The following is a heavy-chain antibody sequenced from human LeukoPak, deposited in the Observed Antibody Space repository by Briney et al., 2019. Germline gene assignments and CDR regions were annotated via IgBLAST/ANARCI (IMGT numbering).Heavy chain of an antibody. J-gene: IGHJ4*02. CDR3: ARETPDSSGWD. Sequence: PGGSLRLPCAASGFTFSSYWMNWVRQAPGKGLEWVSYISSSGSTIYYADSVKGRFTISRDNAKNSLYLQMNSLRAEDTAIYYCARETPDSSGWDWGQGTLVTVSS. CDR2: ISSSGSTI. D-gene: IGHD6-19*01. V-gene: IGHV3-48*03. CDR1: GFTFSSYW.